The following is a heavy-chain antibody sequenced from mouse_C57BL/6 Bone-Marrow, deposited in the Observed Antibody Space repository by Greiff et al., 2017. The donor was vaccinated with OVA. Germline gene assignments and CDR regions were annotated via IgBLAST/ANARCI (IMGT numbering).Heavy chain of an antibody. CDR1: GYTFTSYW. Sequence: QVQLQQPGAELVMPGASVKLSCKASGYTFTSYWMHWVKPRPGQGLEWIGEIDPSDSYTNYNQKFKGKSTLTVDKSSSTAYMQLSSLTSEDSAVYYCAREGAYYGNYGWYFDVWGTGTTVTVSS. D-gene: IGHD2-10*01. J-gene: IGHJ1*03. V-gene: IGHV1-69*01. CDR3: AREGAYYGNYGWYFDV. CDR2: IDPSDSYT.